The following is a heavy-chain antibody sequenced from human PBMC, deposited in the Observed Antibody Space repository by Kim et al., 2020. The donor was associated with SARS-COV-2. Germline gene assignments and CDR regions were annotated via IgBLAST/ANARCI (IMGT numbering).Heavy chain of an antibody. CDR3: AKDILPTGDWNSGGYFDY. CDR1: GFTFDDYA. CDR2: ISWNSGSI. D-gene: IGHD1-7*01. Sequence: GGSLRLSCAASGFTFDDYAMHWVRQAPGKGLEWVSGISWNSGSIGYADSVKGRFTISRDNAKNSLYLQMNSLRAEDTALYYCAKDILPTGDWNSGGYFDYWGQGTLVTVSS. J-gene: IGHJ4*02. V-gene: IGHV3-9*01.